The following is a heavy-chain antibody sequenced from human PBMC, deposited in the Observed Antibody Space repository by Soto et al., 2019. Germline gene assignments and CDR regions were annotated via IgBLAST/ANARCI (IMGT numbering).Heavy chain of an antibody. CDR2: ISGYGDLT. CDR3: VKDRSWVVVGQGAAHFDY. J-gene: IGHJ4*02. V-gene: IGHV3-23*01. D-gene: IGHD2-2*01. CDR1: GFAFSAYA. Sequence: EVQLLESGGGLVQPGGSLRLSCAASGFAFSAYAMSWVRQAPGKGLEWVSGISGYGDLTYYADSVKGRFTISRDNSKNTLHLQMNSLSAEDTALYHCVKDRSWVVVGQGAAHFDYWGQGTQATVS.